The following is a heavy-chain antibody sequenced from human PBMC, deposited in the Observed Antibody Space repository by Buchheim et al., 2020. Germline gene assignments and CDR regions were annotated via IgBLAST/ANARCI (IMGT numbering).Heavy chain of an antibody. V-gene: IGHV3-33*01. D-gene: IGHD6-19*01. Sequence: QVQLVESGGGVVQPGRSLRLSCAASGFTFSSYGMHWVRQAPGKGLEWVAVIWYDGSNKYYADSVKGRFTISRDNSKNTLYLQMNSLRAEDTAVYYCASLYSSGWYSQGDYWGQGTL. J-gene: IGHJ4*02. CDR3: ASLYSSGWYSQGDY. CDR2: IWYDGSNK. CDR1: GFTFSSYG.